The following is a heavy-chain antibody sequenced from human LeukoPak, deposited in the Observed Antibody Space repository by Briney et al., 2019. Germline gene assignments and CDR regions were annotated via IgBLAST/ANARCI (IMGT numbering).Heavy chain of an antibody. Sequence: GGSLRLSCAASGFTFSDYYMSWIRQAPGKGLEWVSFISSSGSTIYYADSVKGRFTISRDNAKNSLYLQMNSLRAEDTAVYYCARVKSRVVIPQTDFDYWGQGTLVTVSS. CDR1: GFTFSDYY. CDR2: ISSSGSTI. D-gene: IGHD3-3*01. CDR3: ARVKSRVVIPQTDFDY. V-gene: IGHV3-11*01. J-gene: IGHJ4*02.